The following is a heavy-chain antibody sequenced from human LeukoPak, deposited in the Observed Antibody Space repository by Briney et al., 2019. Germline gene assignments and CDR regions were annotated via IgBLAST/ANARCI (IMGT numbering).Heavy chain of an antibody. CDR2: IYYSGST. V-gene: IGHV4-59*01. Sequence: SETLSLTCAVSGGSISSYYWSWIRQPPGKGLEWIGYIYYSGSTNYNPSLKSRVAISVDTSKNQFSLKLSSVTAADTAVYYCARGMQQLYHFDSWGRGTLVTVSS. CDR3: ARGMQQLYHFDS. CDR1: GGSISSYY. D-gene: IGHD6-13*01. J-gene: IGHJ4*02.